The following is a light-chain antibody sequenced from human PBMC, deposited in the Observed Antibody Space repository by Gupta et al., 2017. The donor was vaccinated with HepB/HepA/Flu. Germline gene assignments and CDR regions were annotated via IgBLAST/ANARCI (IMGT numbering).Light chain of an antibody. CDR3: QSYDNSLSGYV. CDR2: ADT. J-gene: IGLJ1*01. Sequence: QSVLTQPPSVSGAPGPTVTIPCTGSNSNIGIGYDVHWYQQLPGTAPKPLIFADTNRPSGVPDRFSGSKSGTSASLAIAGLQAEDEADYYCQSYDNSLSGYVFGSGTKVTVL. V-gene: IGLV1-40*01. CDR1: NSNIGIGYD.